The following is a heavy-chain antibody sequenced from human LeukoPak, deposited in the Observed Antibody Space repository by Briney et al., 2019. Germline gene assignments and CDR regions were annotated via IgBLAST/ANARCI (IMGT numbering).Heavy chain of an antibody. V-gene: IGHV4-30-4*08. CDR1: GGSISSGDYY. CDR3: AREDYYYYMDV. J-gene: IGHJ6*03. Sequence: NPSQTLSLTCTVSGGSISSGDYYWRWIRQPPGKGLEWIGYIYYSGSTYYNPSLKSRVTISVDTSKNQFSLKLSSVTAADTAVYYCAREDYYYYMDVWGKGTTVTVSS. CDR2: IYYSGST.